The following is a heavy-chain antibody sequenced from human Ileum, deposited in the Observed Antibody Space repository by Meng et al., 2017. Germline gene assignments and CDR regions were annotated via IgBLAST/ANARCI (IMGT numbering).Heavy chain of an antibody. J-gene: IGHJ4*02. CDR1: SGSISCNTY. D-gene: IGHD4-23*01. CDR3: ARHGGYSQDF. V-gene: IGHV4-4*02. Sequence: VRLQGACTGLVTHSVTLSLPCAASSGSISCNTYWRWVRQPPGEGLEWIGQISHSWSASYLPSLKSRVTMSVDKSKSQFSLMLTSATAADTAIYYCARHGGYSQDFWGQGTLVTVSS. CDR2: ISHSWSA.